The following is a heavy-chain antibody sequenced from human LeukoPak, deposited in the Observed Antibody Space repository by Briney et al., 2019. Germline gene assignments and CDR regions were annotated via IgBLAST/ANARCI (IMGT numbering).Heavy chain of an antibody. CDR3: ARSIPYGTTWYGRSDY. D-gene: IGHD6-13*01. Sequence: LPGGSLRLSCAASRFPFSSYSMTWVRQAPGKGLEWVANIKPDGTTKFYVDSVKGRFTISRDNALNSLYLQMNSLRAEDTAIYYCARSIPYGTTWYGRSDYWGQGTLVTVSS. J-gene: IGHJ4*02. CDR2: IKPDGTTK. CDR1: RFPFSSYS. V-gene: IGHV3-7*03.